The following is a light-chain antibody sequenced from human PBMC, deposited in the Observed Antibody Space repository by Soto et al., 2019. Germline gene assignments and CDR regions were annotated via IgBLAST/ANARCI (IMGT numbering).Light chain of an antibody. J-gene: IGKJ1*01. CDR1: QSVDTTF. CDR2: GAS. V-gene: IGKV3-20*01. Sequence: EIVLTQSPGSLSLSPGQRATLSCRASQSVDTTFFAWYQKKPGQAPRLLIYGASKRATGIPDRFSGSGSGTDVTRIISRLEPEDFAVYYCQQYMSSVTFGQGTKVEIK. CDR3: QQYMSSVT.